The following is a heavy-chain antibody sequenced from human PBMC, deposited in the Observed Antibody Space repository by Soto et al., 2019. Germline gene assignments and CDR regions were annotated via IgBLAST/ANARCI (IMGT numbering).Heavy chain of an antibody. CDR2: INHSGST. CDR3: ARGRGYVRVPTFQH. Sequence: SETLSLTCAVYGGSFSGYDWSWIRQPPGKGLEWIGEINHSGSTNYNPSLKSRVTISVDTSKNQFPLKLSSVTAADTAVYYCARGRGYVRVPTFQHWGQGTLVTVSS. D-gene: IGHD6-13*01. CDR1: GGSFSGYD. J-gene: IGHJ1*01. V-gene: IGHV4-34*01.